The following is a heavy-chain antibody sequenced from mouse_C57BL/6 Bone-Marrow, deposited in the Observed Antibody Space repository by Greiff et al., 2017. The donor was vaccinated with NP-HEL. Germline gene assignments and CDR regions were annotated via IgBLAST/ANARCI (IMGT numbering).Heavy chain of an antibody. CDR1: GYTFTSYW. V-gene: IGHV1-69*01. D-gene: IGHD1-1*01. CDR2: IDPSDSYT. Sequence: QVQLKQPGAELVMPGASVKLSCKASGYTFTSYWMHWVKQRPGQGLEWIGEIDPSDSYTNYNQKFKGKSTLTVDKSSSTAYMQLSSLTSEDSAVYYCARDRGYYGSSVDYFDYWGQGTTLTVSS. CDR3: ARDRGYYGSSVDYFDY. J-gene: IGHJ2*01.